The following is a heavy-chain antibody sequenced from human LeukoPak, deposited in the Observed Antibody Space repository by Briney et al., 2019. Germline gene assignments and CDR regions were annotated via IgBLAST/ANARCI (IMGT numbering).Heavy chain of an antibody. Sequence: SETLSLTCTVSGGSISSYYWSWIRQPPGKGLEWIGYIYYSGSTNYNPSLKSRVTISVDTSKNQFSLKLSSVTAADTAVYYCARLRFSGWLDYWGQGTLVTVSS. V-gene: IGHV4-59*08. J-gene: IGHJ4*02. CDR1: GGSISSYY. CDR3: ARLRFSGWLDY. D-gene: IGHD6-19*01. CDR2: IYYSGST.